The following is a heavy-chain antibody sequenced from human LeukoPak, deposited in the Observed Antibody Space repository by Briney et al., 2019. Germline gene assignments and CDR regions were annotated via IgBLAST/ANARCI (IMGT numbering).Heavy chain of an antibody. CDR3: AKCPGSGWYASSD. V-gene: IGHV3-23*01. D-gene: IGHD6-13*01. CDR1: GFTFSSYA. CDR2: ISGSGGST. J-gene: IGHJ4*02. Sequence: GGSLRLSCAASGFTFSSYAMNWVRQAPGKGLEWVSAISGSGGSTYYAASVTGRFTISRDNSKNTLYLQMNSLRAEDTAVYDCAKCPGSGWYASSDWGQGTLATVYS.